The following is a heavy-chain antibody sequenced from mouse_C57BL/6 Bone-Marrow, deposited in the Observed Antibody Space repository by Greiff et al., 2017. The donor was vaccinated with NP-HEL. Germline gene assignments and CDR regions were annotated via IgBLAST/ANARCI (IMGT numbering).Heavy chain of an antibody. CDR3: VKAVGDYDGAWFAY. CDR1: GFTFTDYY. CDR2: IRNKANGYTS. Sequence: EVQVVESGGGLVQPGASLRLSCAASGFTFTDYYMSWVRQPPGQAPEWLALIRNKANGYTSEYTASVKGRFTISRDNSQTIPDLQMNNLRAEDSATYYCVKAVGDYDGAWFAYWGQGTLVTVSA. D-gene: IGHD2-4*01. V-gene: IGHV7-4*01. J-gene: IGHJ3*01.